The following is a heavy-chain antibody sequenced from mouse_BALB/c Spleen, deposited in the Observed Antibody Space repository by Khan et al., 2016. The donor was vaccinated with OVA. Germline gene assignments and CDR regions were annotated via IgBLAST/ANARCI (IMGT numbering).Heavy chain of an antibody. CDR2: ISYSGST. V-gene: IGHV3-2*02. D-gene: IGHD2-1*01. Sequence: EVQLQESGPGLVKPSQSLSLTCTVTGYSITSDYAWNWIRQFPGNKLEWMGYISYSGSTSYNPSLKSRISITRDTSKNQFFLQLNSVTTEDTATYYCARDYGNYFDYWGQGPTLTVSS. CDR1: GYSITSDYA. CDR3: ARDYGNYFDY. J-gene: IGHJ2*01.